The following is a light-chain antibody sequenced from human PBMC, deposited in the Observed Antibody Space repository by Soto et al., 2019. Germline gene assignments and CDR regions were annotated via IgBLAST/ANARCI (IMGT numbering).Light chain of an antibody. V-gene: IGKV3-20*01. CDR3: QQFGGSPYT. Sequence: EIVLTQSPGTVSLSPGERATLSCRASQSFSSSYLAWYQQKPGQSPRLLIYGASFRAPGVPDRISGSGSGADFTLTISRVEPEDFAVYFCQQFGGSPYTFGQGTRPEIK. J-gene: IGKJ2*01. CDR2: GAS. CDR1: QSFSSSY.